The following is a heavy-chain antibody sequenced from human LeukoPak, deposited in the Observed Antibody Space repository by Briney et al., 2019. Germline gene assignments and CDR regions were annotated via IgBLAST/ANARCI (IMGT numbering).Heavy chain of an antibody. CDR1: GFTFSTYA. D-gene: IGHD3/OR15-3a*01. CDR3: ARDQFPFGLFDD. CDR2: ISSNGGST. V-gene: IGHV3-64*01. J-gene: IGHJ4*02. Sequence: GGSLRLSCAASGFTFSTYAMHWVRQAPGKGLEYVSSISSNGGSTYYANSVKGRFTISRDNSKNTLYLQMNSLRAEDTAVYYCARDQFPFGLFDDWGQGTLVTVSS.